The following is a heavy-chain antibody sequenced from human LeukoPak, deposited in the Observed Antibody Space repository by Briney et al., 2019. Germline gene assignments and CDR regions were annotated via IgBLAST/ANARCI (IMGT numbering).Heavy chain of an antibody. CDR1: GYTFTSYG. CDR3: ARDRSNYGHKQGVGY. Sequence: GASVKVSCKASGYTFTSYGISWVRQAPGQGLEWMGWISAYNGNTNYAQKLQGRVTMTTDTSTSTAYMELRSLRSDDTAIYYCARDRSNYGHKQGVGYWGQGTLVTVSS. J-gene: IGHJ4*02. V-gene: IGHV1-18*01. CDR2: ISAYNGNT. D-gene: IGHD5-24*01.